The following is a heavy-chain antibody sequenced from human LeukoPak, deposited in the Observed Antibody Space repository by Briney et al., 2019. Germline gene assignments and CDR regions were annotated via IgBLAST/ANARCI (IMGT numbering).Heavy chain of an antibody. V-gene: IGHV1-69*10. J-gene: IGHJ4*02. CDR1: GGTFSSYA. Sequence: SVKVSCKASGGTFSSYAISWVRQAPGQGLEWMGGIIPILGTANYAQKFQGRVTITADKSTSTAYMELSSLRSEDTAMYYCAREVSSVVAAYYDYWGQGTLVTVSS. D-gene: IGHD2-15*01. CDR3: AREVSSVVAAYYDY. CDR2: IIPILGTA.